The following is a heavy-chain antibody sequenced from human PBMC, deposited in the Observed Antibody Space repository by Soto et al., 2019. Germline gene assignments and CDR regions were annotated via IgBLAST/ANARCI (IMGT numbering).Heavy chain of an antibody. J-gene: IGHJ6*02. CDR1: GFTFSSYA. CDR3: AKGGLITTYYYYGMDV. CDR2: ISGSGGST. Sequence: PGGSLRLSCAASGFTFSSYAMSWVRQAPGKGLEWVSAISGSGGSTYYADSVKGRFTISRDNSKNTLYLQMNSLRAEDTAVYYCAKGGLITTYYYYGMDVWGQGTTVTVSS. V-gene: IGHV3-23*01.